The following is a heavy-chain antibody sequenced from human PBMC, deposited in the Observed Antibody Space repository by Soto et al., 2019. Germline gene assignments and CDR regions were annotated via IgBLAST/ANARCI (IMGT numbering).Heavy chain of an antibody. J-gene: IGHJ4*02. V-gene: IGHV4-39*01. Sequence: QLQLQESGPGLVKPSETLSLTCTVSGGSISSGSYYWGWIRQSPGKGLEWIGSIYYSGSTYYNPSLKGRATISVDTSKNQFSLKLSSVTAADTAVYYCARRYYYDSSGYYGYWGQGTLVTVSS. CDR1: GGSISSGSYY. CDR2: IYYSGST. D-gene: IGHD3-22*01. CDR3: ARRYYYDSSGYYGY.